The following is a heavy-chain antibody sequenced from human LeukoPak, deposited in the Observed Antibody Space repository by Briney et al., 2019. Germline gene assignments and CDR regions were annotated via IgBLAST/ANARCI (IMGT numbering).Heavy chain of an antibody. CDR2: ISGGGETA. CDR3: ARDSSSRSDWFDP. J-gene: IGHJ5*02. Sequence: GGSLRLSCVASGFDFSAYAMSWVRQAPGKGLEWVSAISGGGETAYYADSVKGRFTISRDNSKNTLYLQMNSLRAEDTAVYYCARDSSSRSDWFDPWGQGTLVTVSS. D-gene: IGHD6-13*01. CDR1: GFDFSAYA. V-gene: IGHV3-23*01.